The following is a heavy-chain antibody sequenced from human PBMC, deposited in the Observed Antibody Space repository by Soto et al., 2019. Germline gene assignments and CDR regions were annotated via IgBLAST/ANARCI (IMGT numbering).Heavy chain of an antibody. V-gene: IGHV4-31*01. Sequence: QVQLQESGPGLVKPSQTLSLTCTVSGGSISSGGYYWSWIRQHPGKGLEWIGYIYYSGSTYYNPSLKXXGXIXXDTSKNQFSLKLSSVTAADTAVYYCASSGSYTFDYWGQGTLVTVSS. CDR2: IYYSGST. D-gene: IGHD3-10*01. CDR1: GGSISSGGYY. CDR3: ASSGSYTFDY. J-gene: IGHJ4*02.